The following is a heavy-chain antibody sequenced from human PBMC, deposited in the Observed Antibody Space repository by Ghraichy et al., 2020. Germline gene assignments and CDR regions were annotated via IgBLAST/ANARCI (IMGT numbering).Heavy chain of an antibody. D-gene: IGHD6-19*01. J-gene: IGHJ4*02. Sequence: GESLNISCAASGFTFSSYGMHWIRQAPGKGLEWVAVISYDGSNKYYADSVKGRFTISRDNSKNTLYLQMNSLRAEDTAVYYCAKGDYSSGWYGGQNSNFDYWGQVTLVTVSS. CDR2: ISYDGSNK. V-gene: IGHV3-30*18. CDR1: GFTFSSYG. CDR3: AKGDYSSGWYGGQNSNFDY.